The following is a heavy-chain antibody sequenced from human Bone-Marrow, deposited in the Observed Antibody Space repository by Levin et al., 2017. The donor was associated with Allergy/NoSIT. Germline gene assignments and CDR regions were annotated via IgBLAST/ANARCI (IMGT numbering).Heavy chain of an antibody. Sequence: GESLKISCAASGFTFSRYGMHWVRQAPGKGLEWVAVTSYVGSDEYYADSVKGRFTISRDNSKNTLYLQMNSLRPEDTALYYCATGSFDKWGQGTLVTVSS. CDR3: ATGSFDK. CDR2: TSYVGSDE. CDR1: GFTFSRYG. V-gene: IGHV3-30*03. J-gene: IGHJ4*02.